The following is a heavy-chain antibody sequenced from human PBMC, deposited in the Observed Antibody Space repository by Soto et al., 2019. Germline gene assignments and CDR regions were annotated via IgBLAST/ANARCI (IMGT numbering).Heavy chain of an antibody. CDR1: GGSISSGDYY. Sequence: QVQLQESGPGLVKPSQTLSLTCTVSGGSISSGDYYWSWIRQPPGKGLEWIGYIYYSGSTYYHPSLKSRVTLSVDTSRNQFSLKLSSVTAADTAVYYCARDHYVYDILTGYGYYYGMDVWGQGTTVTVSS. CDR3: ARDHYVYDILTGYGYYYGMDV. D-gene: IGHD3-9*01. CDR2: IYYSGST. V-gene: IGHV4-30-4*01. J-gene: IGHJ6*02.